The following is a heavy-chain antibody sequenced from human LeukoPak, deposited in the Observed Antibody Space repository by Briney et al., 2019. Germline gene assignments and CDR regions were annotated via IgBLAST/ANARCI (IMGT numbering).Heavy chain of an antibody. J-gene: IGHJ4*02. Sequence: PSETLSLTCAVYGGSFSGYYWSWIRQPPGKGLEWIGEINHSGSTNYNPSLKSRVTISVDTSKNQFSLKLSSVTAADTAVYYCASESVDTAMVPNDYWGQGTLVTVSS. CDR2: INHSGST. CDR3: ASESVDTAMVPNDY. CDR1: GGSFSGYY. D-gene: IGHD5-18*01. V-gene: IGHV4-34*01.